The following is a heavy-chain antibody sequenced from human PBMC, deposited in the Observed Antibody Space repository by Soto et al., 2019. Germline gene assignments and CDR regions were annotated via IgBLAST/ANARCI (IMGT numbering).Heavy chain of an antibody. CDR3: ARDAITTTIIVIPHVTDY. D-gene: IGHD3-22*01. CDR1: GFTFSSYA. Sequence: GGSLRLSCAASGFTFSSYAMHWVRQAPGKGLEWVAVISYDGSNKYYADSVKGRFTISRDNSKNTLYLQMNSLRAEDTAVYYCARDAITTTIIVIPHVTDYWGQGTLVTVSS. CDR2: ISYDGSNK. J-gene: IGHJ4*02. V-gene: IGHV3-30-3*01.